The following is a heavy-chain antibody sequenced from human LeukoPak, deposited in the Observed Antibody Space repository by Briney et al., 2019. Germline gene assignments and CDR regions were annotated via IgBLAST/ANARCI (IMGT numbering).Heavy chain of an antibody. CDR1: GYTFTSYY. CDR3: ARGSYCSSTSCYTVDY. Sequence: ASVKVSCKASGYTFTSYYMHWVRQAPGQGLEWMGIINPSGGSTSYAQKFQGRVTMTRDTSTSTAYMELSSLRSEDTAVYYCARGSYCSSTSCYTVDYWGQGTLVTVSS. V-gene: IGHV1-46*01. J-gene: IGHJ4*02. CDR2: INPSGGST. D-gene: IGHD2-2*02.